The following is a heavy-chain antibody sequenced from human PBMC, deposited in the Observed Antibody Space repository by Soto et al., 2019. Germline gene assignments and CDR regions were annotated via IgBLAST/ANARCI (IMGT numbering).Heavy chain of an antibody. V-gene: IGHV3-30*18. CDR2: ISYDGSNK. Sequence: WGSLRLSCAASGFTCSSYGMHWVRQAPGKWLEWVAVISYDGSNKYYADSVKGRFTISRDNSKNTLYLQMNSLRAEDTAVYYCAKDGYCSSTSCYSGEVTSYYMDDWGKGITVT. CDR1: GFTCSSYG. CDR3: AKDGYCSSTSCYSGEVTSYYMDD. D-gene: IGHD2-2*03. J-gene: IGHJ6*03.